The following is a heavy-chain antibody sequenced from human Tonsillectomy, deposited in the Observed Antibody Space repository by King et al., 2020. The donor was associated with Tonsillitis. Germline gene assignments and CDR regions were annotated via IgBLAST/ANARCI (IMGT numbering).Heavy chain of an antibody. Sequence: VQLVESGGGMVKPGGSLRLSCEASGITFNHAWMNWVRQAPGKGLERVGRIKSKTDGGTTDYAAPVKGRFTISRDDSKNTVYLEMNSLKIEDAAVYYCTTEIANTISGVPAPLWGQGTLVTVSS. CDR2: IKSKTDGGTT. CDR1: GITFNHAW. V-gene: IGHV3-15*01. D-gene: IGHD3-3*01. J-gene: IGHJ4*02. CDR3: TTEIANTISGVPAPL.